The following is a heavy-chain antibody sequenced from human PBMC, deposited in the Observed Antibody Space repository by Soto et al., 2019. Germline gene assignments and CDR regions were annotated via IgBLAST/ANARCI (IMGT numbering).Heavy chain of an antibody. Sequence: EVPLVESGGGLVQPGESLRLSCAPSAFDFGGSWMSWVRQAPGKGLEWVANIMPDGNKKYYVDSVKGRFTISRDNTKNSLVVQMNSLSVEETAVYYCARGGRWLDFHSWGQGTLVTVSS. CDR2: IMPDGNKK. CDR1: AFDFGGSW. V-gene: IGHV3-7*01. CDR3: ARGGRWLDFHS. J-gene: IGHJ4*02. D-gene: IGHD6-19*01.